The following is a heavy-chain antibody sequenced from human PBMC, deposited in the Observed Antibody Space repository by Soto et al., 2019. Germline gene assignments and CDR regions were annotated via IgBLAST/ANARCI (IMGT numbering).Heavy chain of an antibody. Sequence: SVKVSCKASGGTFSSYAISWVRQAPGQGLEWMGGIIPIFGTANYAQKFQGRVTITADESTSTAYMELSSLRSEDTAVYYCAKDENYYGSGRYYIIDYWGQGTLVTVSS. CDR1: GGTFSSYA. V-gene: IGHV1-69*13. CDR3: AKDENYYGSGRYYIIDY. J-gene: IGHJ4*02. D-gene: IGHD3-10*01. CDR2: IIPIFGTA.